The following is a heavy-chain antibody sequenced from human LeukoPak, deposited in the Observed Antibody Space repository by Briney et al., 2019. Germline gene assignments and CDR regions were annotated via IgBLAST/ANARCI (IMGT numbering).Heavy chain of an antibody. V-gene: IGHV3-23*01. Sequence: GGSLRLSCAASGFTFSSYAMSGVRQAPGKGLEWVSAISGSGGSTYYADSVKGRFTISRDNSKNTLYLQMNSLRAEDTAVYYCARGMSDEYSSSHNPDAFDIWGQGTMVTVSS. CDR1: GFTFSSYA. J-gene: IGHJ3*02. CDR3: ARGMSDEYSSSHNPDAFDI. CDR2: ISGSGGST. D-gene: IGHD6-13*01.